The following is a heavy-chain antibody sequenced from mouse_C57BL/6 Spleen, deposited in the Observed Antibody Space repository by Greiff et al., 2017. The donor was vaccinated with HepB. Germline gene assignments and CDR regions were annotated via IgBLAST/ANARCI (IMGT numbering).Heavy chain of an antibody. CDR1: GFTFSSYA. J-gene: IGHJ3*01. D-gene: IGHD2-4*01. Sequence: EVQVVESGGGLVKPGGSLKLSCAASGFTFSSYAMSWVRQTPEKRLEWVATISDGGSYTYYPDNVKGRFTISRDNAKNNLYLQMSHLKSEDTAMYYCARFYYDYGRFAYWGQGTLGTVSA. V-gene: IGHV5-4*01. CDR2: ISDGGSYT. CDR3: ARFYYDYGRFAY.